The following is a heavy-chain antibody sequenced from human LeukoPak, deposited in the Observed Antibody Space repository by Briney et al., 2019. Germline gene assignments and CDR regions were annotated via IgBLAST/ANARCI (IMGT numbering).Heavy chain of an antibody. V-gene: IGHV4-39*07. Sequence: SETLSLTCTVSGGSISSSSYYWGWIRQPPGKGLEWIGSIYYSGSTYYNPSLKSRVTISVDTSKNQFSLKLSSVTAADTAVYYCARDHSPGARWFDPWGQGTLVTVSS. CDR2: IYYSGST. CDR3: ARDHSPGARWFDP. J-gene: IGHJ5*02. CDR1: GGSISSSSYY. D-gene: IGHD2-15*01.